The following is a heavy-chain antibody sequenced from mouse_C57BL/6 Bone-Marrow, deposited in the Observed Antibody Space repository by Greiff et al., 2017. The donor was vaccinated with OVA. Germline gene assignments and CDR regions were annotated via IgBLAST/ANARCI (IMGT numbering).Heavy chain of an antibody. J-gene: IGHJ1*03. CDR1: GYTFTDYY. V-gene: IGHV1-76*01. CDR2: IYPGSGNT. D-gene: IGHD1-1*01. Sequence: VQLQQSGAELVRPGASVKLSCKASGYTFTDYYINWVKQRPGQGLEWIARIYPGSGNTYYNEKFKGKATLTAEKSSSTAYMQLSSLTSEDSAVYFCARDHGSSYGYFDVWGTGTTVTVSS. CDR3: ARDHGSSYGYFDV.